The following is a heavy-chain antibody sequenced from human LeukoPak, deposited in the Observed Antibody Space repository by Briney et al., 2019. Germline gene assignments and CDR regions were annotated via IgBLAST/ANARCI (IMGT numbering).Heavy chain of an antibody. CDR1: GYTFTSYY. D-gene: IGHD6-19*01. CDR2: INPSGGST. Sequence: GASVKVSCKASGYTFTSYYMHWVRQAPGQGLEWMGIINPSGGSTSYAQKFQGRVTMTRDTSISTAYMELSRLRSDDTAVYYCARDLSGYSSGWFPKEIMDYWGQGTLVTVSS. J-gene: IGHJ4*02. CDR3: ARDLSGYSSGWFPKEIMDY. V-gene: IGHV1-46*01.